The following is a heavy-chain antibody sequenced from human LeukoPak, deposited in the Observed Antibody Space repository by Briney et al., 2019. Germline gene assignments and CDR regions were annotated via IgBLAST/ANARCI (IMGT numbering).Heavy chain of an antibody. CDR2: IYHSGST. V-gene: IGHV4-34*01. D-gene: IGHD2-21*02. CDR1: GGSFSGYY. J-gene: IGHJ4*02. Sequence: KTSETLSLTCAVYGGSFSGYYWSWIRQPPGKGLEWIGEIYHSGSTNYNPSLKSRVTISVDKSKNQFSLKLSSVTAADTAVYYCARDPYCGGDCPYYFDYWGQGTLVTVSS. CDR3: ARDPYCGGDCPYYFDY.